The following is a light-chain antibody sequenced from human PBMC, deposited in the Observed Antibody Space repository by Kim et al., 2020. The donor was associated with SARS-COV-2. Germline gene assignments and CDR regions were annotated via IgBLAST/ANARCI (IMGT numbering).Light chain of an antibody. CDR1: QSISNY. CDR3: QQSYSTPWT. CDR2: AAS. Sequence: ASVGDRVTITCRASQSISNYLNWYQQKPGRAPKLLIYAASSLQSGVPSRFSGSGSGTDFTLTISSLQPEDFATYYCQQSYSTPWTFGQGTKVEIK. J-gene: IGKJ1*01. V-gene: IGKV1-39*01.